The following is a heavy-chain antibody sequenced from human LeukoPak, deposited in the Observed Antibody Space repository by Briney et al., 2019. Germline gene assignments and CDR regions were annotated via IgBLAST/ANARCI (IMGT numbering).Heavy chain of an antibody. CDR1: GFTFSSYA. D-gene: IGHD3-10*01. CDR2: ISASGGST. J-gene: IGHJ4*02. V-gene: IGHV3-23*01. CDR3: VKRVQYGSGIYHFDY. Sequence: GGSLRLSCAASGFTFSSYAMSWVRQAPGKGLEWVSAISASGGSTYYADSVRGRFTISRDNSKNTLYLQMNSLRPEDTAVYYCVKRVQYGSGIYHFDYWGQGTLVTVSS.